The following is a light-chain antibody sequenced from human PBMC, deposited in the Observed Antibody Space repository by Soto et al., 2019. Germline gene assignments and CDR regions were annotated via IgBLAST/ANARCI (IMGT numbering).Light chain of an antibody. J-gene: IGKJ4*01. Sequence: EMVVTQSPGTLSLSPGERATLSCRASQSVTNNYLAWFQQKPGQAPRLLIYRASTRASGVPARFTGSGSGTEFTLTISSLQSEDFVVYYCQQYNKWPLTFGGGTKVDIK. CDR1: QSVTNN. CDR2: RAS. V-gene: IGKV3-15*01. CDR3: QQYNKWPLT.